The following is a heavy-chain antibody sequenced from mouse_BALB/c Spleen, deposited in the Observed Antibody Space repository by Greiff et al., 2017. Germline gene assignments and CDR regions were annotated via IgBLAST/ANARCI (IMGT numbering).Heavy chain of an antibody. V-gene: IGHV2-2*02. Sequence: VMLVESGPGLVQPSQSLSITCTVPGFSLTSYGVHWVRQSPGKGLEWLGVIWSGGSTDYNAAFISRLSISKDNSKSQVFFKMNSLQANDTAIYYCASSSLYAMDYWGQGTSVTVSS. CDR1: GFSLTSYG. J-gene: IGHJ4*01. D-gene: IGHD1-1*01. CDR3: ASSSLYAMDY. CDR2: IWSGGST.